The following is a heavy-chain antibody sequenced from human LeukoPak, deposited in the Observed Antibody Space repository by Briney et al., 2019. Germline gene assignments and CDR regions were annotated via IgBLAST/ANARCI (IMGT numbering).Heavy chain of an antibody. D-gene: IGHD3-3*01. CDR1: GFTFSSYG. V-gene: IGHV3-30*18. CDR3: AKDLVAVDADFWSGYYDY. CDR2: ISYDGSNK. J-gene: IGHJ4*02. Sequence: GGSLRLSCAASGFTFSSYGMHWVRQAPGKGLEWVAVISYDGSNKYYADSVKGRFTISRDNSKNTLYLQMNSLRAEDTAVYCCAKDLVAVDADFWSGYYDYWGQGTLVTVSS.